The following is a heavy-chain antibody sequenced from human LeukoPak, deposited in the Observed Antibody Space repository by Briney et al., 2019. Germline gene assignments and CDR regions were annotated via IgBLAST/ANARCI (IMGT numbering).Heavy chain of an antibody. CDR1: GVSISGYY. D-gene: IGHD3-10*01. J-gene: IGHJ6*03. V-gene: IGHV4-59*01. CDR2: IYYSGST. CDR3: ARAAWGSGSYYTRHSYYSYTDV. Sequence: SETLSLTCTVSGVSISGYYWSWIRQPPGKGLEWIGYIYYSGSTNYNPSLKSRVTISVDTSKNQFSLKLSSVTAADTAVYYCARAAWGSGSYYTRHSYYSYTDVWGKGTTVTVSS.